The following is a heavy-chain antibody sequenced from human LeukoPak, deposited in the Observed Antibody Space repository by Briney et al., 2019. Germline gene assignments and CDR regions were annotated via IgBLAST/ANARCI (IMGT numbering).Heavy chain of an antibody. D-gene: IGHD6-13*01. J-gene: IGHJ6*02. CDR2: ISGSGGST. CDR1: GFTFSSYW. V-gene: IGHV3-23*01. CDR3: AKDIAALPYYYYYYGMDV. Sequence: GGSLRLSCAASGFTFSSYWMHWVRQAPGKGLEWVSAISGSGGSTYYADSVKGRFTISRDNSKNTLYLQMNSLRAEDTAVYYCAKDIAALPYYYYYYGMDVWGQGTTVTVSS.